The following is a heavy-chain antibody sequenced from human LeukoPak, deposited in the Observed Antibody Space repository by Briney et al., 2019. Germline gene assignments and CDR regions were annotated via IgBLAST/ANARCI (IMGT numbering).Heavy chain of an antibody. CDR1: GYTFTGYY. J-gene: IGHJ3*02. CDR3: ARDGLGGSGAFDI. V-gene: IGHV1-2*02. CDR2: INPNNGGT. D-gene: IGHD3-16*01. Sequence: GASVKVSCKASGYTFTGYYIHWVRQAPGQGLEWMGWINPNNGGTNYAQKFQGGVTMTRDTSISTAYMELSRLRSDDTAVYYCARDGLGGSGAFDIWGQGTMVTVSS.